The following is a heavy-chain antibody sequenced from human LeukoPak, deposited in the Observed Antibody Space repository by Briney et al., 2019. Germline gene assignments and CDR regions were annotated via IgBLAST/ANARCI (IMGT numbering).Heavy chain of an antibody. CDR3: ARGPYYYDSSGCLHYFDY. CDR1: GGSISSYY. Sequence: SETQSLTCTVSGGSISSYYWSWIRQPAGKGLEWIGRIYTSGSTNYNPSLKSRVTMSVDTSKNQFSLKLSSVTAADTAVYYCARGPYYYDSSGCLHYFDYWGQGTLVTVSS. J-gene: IGHJ4*02. V-gene: IGHV4-4*07. CDR2: IYTSGST. D-gene: IGHD3-22*01.